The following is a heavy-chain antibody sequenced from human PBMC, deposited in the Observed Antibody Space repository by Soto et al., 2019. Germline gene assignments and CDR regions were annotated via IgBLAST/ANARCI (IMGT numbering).Heavy chain of an antibody. CDR1: HYTFDNYG. V-gene: IGHV1-18*04. CDR3: ARDGNWNDGPCDY. Sequence: ASVKVSCKASHYTFDNYGITWVRQAPGQGLEWMGWISPYNGKTKSARKFQGRVTLTTDTSTNTAYMELRSLRSDDTAVYYCARDGNWNDGPCDYWGQGTLVTVSS. D-gene: IGHD1-1*01. J-gene: IGHJ4*02. CDR2: ISPYNGKT.